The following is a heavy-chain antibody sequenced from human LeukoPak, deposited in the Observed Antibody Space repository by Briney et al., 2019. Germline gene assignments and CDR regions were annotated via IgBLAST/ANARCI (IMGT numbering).Heavy chain of an antibody. CDR3: ARVVAATSFDY. D-gene: IGHD2-15*01. V-gene: IGHV3-20*04. Sequence: PGGSLRLSCAASGFTFSSYSMNWVRQAPGKGLEWVSGINWNGGSTGYADSVKGRFTISRDNAKNSLYLQMNSLRAEDTALYYCARVVAATSFDYWGQGTLVTVSS. CDR1: GFTFSSYS. J-gene: IGHJ4*02. CDR2: INWNGGST.